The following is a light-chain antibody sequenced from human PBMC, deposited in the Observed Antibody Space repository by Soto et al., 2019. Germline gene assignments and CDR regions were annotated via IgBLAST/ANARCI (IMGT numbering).Light chain of an antibody. Sequence: MMMTQSPSTLSVSPGERVTPSCRTSHSVNSHVAWYQQKPGQAPRLLLYGASTRATGIPVRFSGSGFGTEFTLTISSLQSEDFAVYYCQQYKDWPLFGQGTRLE. V-gene: IGKV3-15*01. CDR1: HSVNSH. CDR3: QQYKDWPL. J-gene: IGKJ5*01. CDR2: GAS.